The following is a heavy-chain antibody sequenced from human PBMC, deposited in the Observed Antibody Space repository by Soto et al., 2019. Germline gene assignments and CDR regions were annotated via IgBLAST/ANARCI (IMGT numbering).Heavy chain of an antibody. CDR2: ISAYNGNT. Sequence: GASVKVSCKASGYTFTSYGISWVRQAPGQGLEWMGWISAYNGNTNYAQKLQGRVTMTTDTSTSTAYMELRSLRSDDTAVYYCARDLCSGGSCYSFAFDIWGQGTMVTVSS. V-gene: IGHV1-18*01. J-gene: IGHJ3*02. CDR3: ARDLCSGGSCYSFAFDI. CDR1: GYTFTSYG. D-gene: IGHD2-15*01.